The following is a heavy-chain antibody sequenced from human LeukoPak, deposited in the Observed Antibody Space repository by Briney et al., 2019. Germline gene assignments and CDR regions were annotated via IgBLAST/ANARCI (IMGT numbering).Heavy chain of an antibody. V-gene: IGHV3-9*01. J-gene: IGHJ4*02. CDR1: GFTFDDYA. CDR3: AKDEALKIAVAAPFDY. CDR2: ISWNSGSI. D-gene: IGHD6-19*01. Sequence: GGSLRLSCAASGFTFDDYAMHWVRQAPGKGLEWVSGISWNSGSIGYADSVKGRFTISRDNAKNSLYLQMNSLRAEDTALYYCAKDEALKIAVAAPFDYWGQGTLVTVSS.